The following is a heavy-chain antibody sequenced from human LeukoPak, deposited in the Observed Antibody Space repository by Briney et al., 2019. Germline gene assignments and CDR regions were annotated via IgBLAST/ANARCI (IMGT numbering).Heavy chain of an antibody. CDR3: AKVAPPYSSSWTLDY. Sequence: GGSLRLSCAASGFTLSNYPVGWVRQAPVKGLEWLSAIGEEKSGSWTKSADSVKGRFTISRDNSENTLYLQMDSLTVEDTAVYYCAKVAPPYSSSWTLDYWGQGTLVTVSS. CDR2: IGEEKSGSWT. CDR1: GFTLSNYP. J-gene: IGHJ4*02. D-gene: IGHD6-13*01. V-gene: IGHV3-23*01.